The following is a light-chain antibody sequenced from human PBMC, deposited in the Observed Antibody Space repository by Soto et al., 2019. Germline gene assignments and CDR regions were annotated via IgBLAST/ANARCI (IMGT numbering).Light chain of an antibody. V-gene: IGKV1-5*01. CDR3: QQYNSYPWK. CDR2: DAS. J-gene: IGKJ1*01. CDR1: QSISSW. Sequence: DIQMTQSPSTLSASVGDRVTVTCRASQSISSWLAWYQQKPGKAPKLLIYDASSLESGVPSRFSGSGSGTEFALTISSLQPDDFATYYCQQYNSYPWKCGQGTKVDIK.